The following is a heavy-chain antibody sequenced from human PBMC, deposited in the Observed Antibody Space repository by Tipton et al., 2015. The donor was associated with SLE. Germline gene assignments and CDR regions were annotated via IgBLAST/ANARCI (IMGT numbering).Heavy chain of an antibody. J-gene: IGHJ4*02. CDR2: ISWDGGST. D-gene: IGHD3-22*01. Sequence: SLRLSCAASGFTFDDYAMHWVRQAPGKGLEWVSLISWDGGSTYYADSVKGRFTISRDNSKNSLYLQMNSLRAEDTALHYCAKGYDSSGYSRFDYWGQGTLVTVSS. V-gene: IGHV3-43D*04. CDR1: GFTFDDYA. CDR3: AKGYDSSGYSRFDY.